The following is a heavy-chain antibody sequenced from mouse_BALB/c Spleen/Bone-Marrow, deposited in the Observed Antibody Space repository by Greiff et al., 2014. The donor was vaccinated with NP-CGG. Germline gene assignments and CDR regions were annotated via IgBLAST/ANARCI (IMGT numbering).Heavy chain of an antibody. V-gene: IGHV5-17*02. CDR2: ISGGSSTI. CDR1: GFTFSSFG. D-gene: IGHD1-1*01. J-gene: IGHJ1*01. Sequence: EVMLVESGGGLVQPGGSRKLSCAASGFTFSSFGMHWVRQAPEKGLEWVAYISGGSSTIYYADTVKGRFTISRDNPKNTLFLQMTSLRSEDTAMYYCARPFYYYLDVWGAGTTVTVSS. CDR3: ARPFYYYLDV.